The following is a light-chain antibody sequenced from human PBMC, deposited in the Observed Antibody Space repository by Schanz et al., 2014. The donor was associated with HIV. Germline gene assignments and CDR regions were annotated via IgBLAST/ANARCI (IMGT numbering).Light chain of an antibody. CDR1: SSDVGSYDL. Sequence: QSALTQPASVSGSPGQSITISCTGTSSDVGSYDLVSWYQQHPGRAPKLLISEVSKRPSGVSNRFSGSKSGNTASLTISGLQAEDEADYYCCSYAGTSTLTFGGGTKLTVL. CDR3: CSYAGTSTLT. V-gene: IGLV2-23*02. J-gene: IGLJ2*01. CDR2: EVS.